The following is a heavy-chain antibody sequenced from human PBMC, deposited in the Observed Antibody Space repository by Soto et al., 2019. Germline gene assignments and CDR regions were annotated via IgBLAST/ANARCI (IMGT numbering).Heavy chain of an antibody. J-gene: IGHJ4*02. Sequence: PSETLSLTCAVSGGSISSSNWWSWVRQPPGKGLEWIGEIYHSGSTNYNPSLKSRVTISVDKSKNQFSLKLSSVTAADTAVYYCASLWFGELEAGPFDYWGQGTLVTVPQ. CDR3: ASLWFGELEAGPFDY. V-gene: IGHV4-4*02. CDR2: IYHSGST. D-gene: IGHD3-10*01. CDR1: GGSISSSNW.